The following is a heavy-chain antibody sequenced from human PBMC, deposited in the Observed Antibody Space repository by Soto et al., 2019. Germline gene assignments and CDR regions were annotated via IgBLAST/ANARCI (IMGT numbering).Heavy chain of an antibody. D-gene: IGHD6-19*01. V-gene: IGHV4-34*01. CDR3: ARGPPIAVTGTFDY. CDR2: INHSGST. Sequence: LSLTCAVYGGSFSGYYWSWIRQPPGKGLEWIGEINHSGSTNYNPSLKSRVTISVDTSKNQFSLKLSSVTAADTAVYYCARGPPIAVTGTFDYWGQGTLVNVSS. CDR1: GGSFSGYY. J-gene: IGHJ4*02.